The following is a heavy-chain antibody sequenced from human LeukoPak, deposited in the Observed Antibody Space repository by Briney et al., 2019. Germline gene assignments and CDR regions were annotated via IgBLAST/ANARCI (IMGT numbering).Heavy chain of an antibody. Sequence: SETLSLTCTVSGGSINSYYWSWIRQPPGKGLEWIGYIYYSGNTNYNPSLKSRVTISVETSKNQFSLELSSVTAADTAVYYCARGSRRLADFHYWGQGTLVTVSS. J-gene: IGHJ4*02. D-gene: IGHD1-26*01. V-gene: IGHV4-59*08. CDR3: ARGSRRLADFHY. CDR1: GGSINSYY. CDR2: IYYSGNT.